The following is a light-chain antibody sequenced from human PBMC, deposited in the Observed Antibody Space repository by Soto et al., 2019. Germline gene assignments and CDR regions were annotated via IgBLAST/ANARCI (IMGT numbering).Light chain of an antibody. CDR1: NSNIGAGYD. Sequence: QPVLTQSPSVSGAPGQRVTISCTGSNSNIGAGYDVHWYQQLPGTAPKLLIYDNSNRPSGVPDRFSGSKSGTSASLAITGLQAEDEADYYCQSYDSSLDDVVFGGGTKLTVL. V-gene: IGLV1-40*01. CDR3: QSYDSSLDDVV. CDR2: DNS. J-gene: IGLJ2*01.